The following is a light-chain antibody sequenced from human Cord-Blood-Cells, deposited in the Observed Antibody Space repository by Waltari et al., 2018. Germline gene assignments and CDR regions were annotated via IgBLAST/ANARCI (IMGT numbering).Light chain of an antibody. CDR3: QQYGSSPWT. V-gene: IGKV3-20*01. Sequence: EIVLTQSPGTLSVSPGERPTLSCRASQSVSSTYLAWYQQKPGQAPRLLIYGASSRATGIPDRFSGSGSGTDFTLTISRLEPEDFAVYYCQQYGSSPWTFGQGTKVEIK. CDR2: GAS. CDR1: QSVSSTY. J-gene: IGKJ1*01.